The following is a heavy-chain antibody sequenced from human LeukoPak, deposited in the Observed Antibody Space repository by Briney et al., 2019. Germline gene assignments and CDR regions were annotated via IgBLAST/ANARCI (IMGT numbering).Heavy chain of an antibody. J-gene: IGHJ4*02. Sequence: PGGSLRLSCAASGFIFSSYGMHWVRQAPGKGPEWVTFIRFDRRNKYHADSVKGRFGISRDNSKNTLYLHMNSLRSEDTAVYYCAKDGYTASHYGASIDSWGQGSLVTVSS. D-gene: IGHD1-26*01. CDR3: AKDGYTASHYGASIDS. CDR2: IRFDRRNK. V-gene: IGHV3-30*02. CDR1: GFIFSSYG.